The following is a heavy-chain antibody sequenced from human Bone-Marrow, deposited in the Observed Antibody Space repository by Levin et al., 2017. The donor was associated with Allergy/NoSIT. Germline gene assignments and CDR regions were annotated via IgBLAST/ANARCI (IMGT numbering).Heavy chain of an antibody. CDR3: ARDPRAHKNAFDV. D-gene: IGHD5-24*01. CDR2: LYSDGRT. J-gene: IGHJ3*01. CDR1: GLTVSANY. V-gene: IGHV3-66*01. Sequence: GESLKISCAASGLTVSANYMSWVRQAPGRGLEWVSALYSDGRTFYTDSVKGRFTISRDNSRNTLYLQLNSLRAEDTAVYYCARDPRAHKNAFDVWGQGTMVTVSS.